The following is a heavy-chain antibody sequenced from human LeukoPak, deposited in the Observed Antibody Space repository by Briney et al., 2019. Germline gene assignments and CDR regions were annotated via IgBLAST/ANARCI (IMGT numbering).Heavy chain of an antibody. CDR1: GFTFSSYS. J-gene: IGHJ5*02. CDR3: ARVTDVRFLEWS. CDR2: ISSSSGYI. V-gene: IGHV3-21*01. Sequence: GSLRLSCAASGFTFSSYSMNWVRQAPGKGLEWVSSISSSSGYIYYADSVKGRFTISRDNAKNSLYLQMNSLRAEDTAVYYCARVTDVRFLEWSWGQGTLVTVSS. D-gene: IGHD3-3*01.